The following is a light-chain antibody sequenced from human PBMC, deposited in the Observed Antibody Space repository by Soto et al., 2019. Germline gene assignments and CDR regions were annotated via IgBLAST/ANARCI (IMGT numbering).Light chain of an antibody. CDR2: DAS. V-gene: IGKV1-5*01. J-gene: IGKJ1*01. CDR3: KQYNSYRT. Sequence: DIQMTQSPSTLSASVVDRVTITCRSRQSISIWLAWYQQKPGKAPRLLIYDASILESGVPSRFSGSGSGTEFTLTISSLQPDDFATYYRKQYNSYRTFGQGTKVDIK. CDR1: QSISIW.